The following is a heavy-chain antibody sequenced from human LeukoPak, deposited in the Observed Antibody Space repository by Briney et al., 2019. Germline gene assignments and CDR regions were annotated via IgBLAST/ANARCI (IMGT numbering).Heavy chain of an antibody. D-gene: IGHD6-19*01. V-gene: IGHV3-23*01. J-gene: IGHJ5*02. CDR1: GFTFSSYA. CDR3: ARGYSSPDP. Sequence: GGSLRLSCAASGFTFSSYAMSWVRPAAGKGMEWVSGISSTGGSTYYADSVKGRFTISRDNSKNTLYLHMNSLTAEDTAVYYCARGYSSPDPWGQGTLVTVSS. CDR2: ISSTGGST.